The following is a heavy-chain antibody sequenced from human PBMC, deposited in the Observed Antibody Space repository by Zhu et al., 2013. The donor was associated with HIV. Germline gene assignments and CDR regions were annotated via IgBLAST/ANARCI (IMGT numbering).Heavy chain of an antibody. CDR2: INAGNGNT. D-gene: IGHD6-13*01. CDR3: ARDGIAAAGPENWFDP. J-gene: IGHJ5*02. CDR1: GYTFTSYA. V-gene: IGHV1-3*01. Sequence: QVQLVQSGAEVKKPGASVKVSCKASGYTFTSYAMHWVRQAPGQRLEWMGWINAGNGNTKYSQKFQGRVTITRDTSASTAYMELSSLRSEDTAVYYCARDGIAAAGPENWFDPWGQGTLVTVSS.